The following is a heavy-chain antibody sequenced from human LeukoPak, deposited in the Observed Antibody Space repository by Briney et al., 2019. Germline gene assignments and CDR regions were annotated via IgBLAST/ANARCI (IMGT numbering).Heavy chain of an antibody. CDR2: IIPIFGTA. Sequence: SVKVSCKASGYTFTSYAISWVRQAPGQGLEWMGRIIPIFGTANYAQKFQGRVTITTDESTSTAYMELSSLRSEDTAVYYCARDRLWFGELPLNWFDPWGQGTLVTVSS. CDR3: ARDRLWFGELPLNWFDP. D-gene: IGHD3-10*01. J-gene: IGHJ5*02. CDR1: GYTFTSYA. V-gene: IGHV1-69*05.